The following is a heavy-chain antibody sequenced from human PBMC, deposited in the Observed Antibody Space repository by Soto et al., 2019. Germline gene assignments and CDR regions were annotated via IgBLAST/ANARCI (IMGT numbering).Heavy chain of an antibody. CDR1: GFTFSSYS. J-gene: IGHJ4*02. D-gene: IGHD3-3*01. CDR3: AKNQITIFGVVTPDLGYYFDY. Sequence: SGGSLRLSCAASGFTFSSYSMHWVRQAPGKGLEWVAVISYDGSNKYYADSVKGRFTISRDNSKNTLYLQMNSLRAEDTAVYYCAKNQITIFGVVTPDLGYYFDYWGQGTLVTVSS. V-gene: IGHV3-30*18. CDR2: ISYDGSNK.